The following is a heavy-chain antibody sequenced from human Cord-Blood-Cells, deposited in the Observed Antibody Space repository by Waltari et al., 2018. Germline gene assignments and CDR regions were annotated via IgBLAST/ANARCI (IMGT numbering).Heavy chain of an antibody. CDR1: GGSFSGHY. CDR3: ASGPPSSYYDPNWFDP. CDR2: INHSGST. V-gene: IGHV4-34*01. D-gene: IGHD3-3*01. Sequence: QVQLQQWGAGLLKPSETLSLPCAVYGGSFSGHYWSWTRQPPGKGLEWIGEINHSGSTNYNPSLKSRVTISVDTSKNQFSLKLSSVTAADTAVYYCASGPPSSYYDPNWFDPWGQGTLVTVSS. J-gene: IGHJ5*02.